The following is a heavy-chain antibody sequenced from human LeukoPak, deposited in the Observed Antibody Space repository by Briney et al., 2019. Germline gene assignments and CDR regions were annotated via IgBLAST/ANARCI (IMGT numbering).Heavy chain of an antibody. J-gene: IGHJ4*02. CDR2: IKSKTDGGTT. CDR3: TTDAHIVLMVYAIFFY. Sequence: GSLRLSCAASGFTFSNAWMSWVRQAPGKGLEWVGRIKSKTDGGTTDYAAPVKGRFTISRDDSKNTLYLQMNSLKTEDTAVYYCTTDAHIVLMVYAIFFYWGQGTLVTVSS. CDR1: GFTFSNAW. D-gene: IGHD2-8*01. V-gene: IGHV3-15*01.